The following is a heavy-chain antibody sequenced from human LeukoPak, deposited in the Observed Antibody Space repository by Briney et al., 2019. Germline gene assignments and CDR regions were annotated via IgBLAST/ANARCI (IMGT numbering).Heavy chain of an antibody. D-gene: IGHD6-13*01. Sequence: SETLSLTCTVSGGSISSGGYYWSWIRQHPGKGLEWIGYIYYSGSTHYNPSLKSRVTISVDTSKNQFPLKLSSVTAADTAVYYCARVQKQLVPHTLFDYWGQGTLVTVSS. J-gene: IGHJ4*02. CDR2: IYYSGST. CDR3: ARVQKQLVPHTLFDY. V-gene: IGHV4-31*03. CDR1: GGSISSGGYY.